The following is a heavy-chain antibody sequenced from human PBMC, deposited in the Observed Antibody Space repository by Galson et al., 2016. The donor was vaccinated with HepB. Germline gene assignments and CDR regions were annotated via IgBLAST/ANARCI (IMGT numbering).Heavy chain of an antibody. J-gene: IGHJ4*02. CDR3: AKEARSGGWFNY. D-gene: IGHD6-19*01. Sequence: SLRLSCAVSGITFSSYAMRWVRQAPGKGPEWVAIINSYGGSTDYADDVQGRFTISRDDSKSTLYLQKNSLRAEDTAVYSGAKEARSGGWFNYWGQGTLLTVSS. CDR1: GITFSSYA. CDR2: INSYGGST. V-gene: IGHV3-23*01.